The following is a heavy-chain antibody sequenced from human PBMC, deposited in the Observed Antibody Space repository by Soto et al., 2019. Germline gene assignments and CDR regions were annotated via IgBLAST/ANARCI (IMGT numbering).Heavy chain of an antibody. CDR1: GGSISSDNW. V-gene: IGHV4-4*02. D-gene: IGHD2-15*01. CDR3: AKNTCYGGTCDTAFRI. Sequence: QVQLQESGPGLVKPSGTLSLTCAVSGGSISSDNWWIWVRQTPGKGLEYMGEIYHTGGTFYNPSLRSRVTLSLDKTNNQFSLRLTSVTPADTAVYYCAKNTCYGGTCDTAFRIWGQGTTVTVSP. CDR2: IYHTGGT. J-gene: IGHJ3*02.